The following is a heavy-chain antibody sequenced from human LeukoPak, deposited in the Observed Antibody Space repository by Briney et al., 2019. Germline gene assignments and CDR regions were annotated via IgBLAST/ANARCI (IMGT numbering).Heavy chain of an antibody. V-gene: IGHV3-7*04. D-gene: IGHD4-17*01. Sequence: GGSLRLSCAASGXTFSDYCVSGVRQAPGKGLEWVVNIKQDGSEKHYVDSVKGRFTISRENAKNSLNLQMNSLRAEDTAVYYCARDLYGDYSPFDYWCQGTLVTVSS. CDR2: IKQDGSEK. J-gene: IGHJ4*02. CDR3: ARDLYGDYSPFDY. CDR1: GXTFSDYC.